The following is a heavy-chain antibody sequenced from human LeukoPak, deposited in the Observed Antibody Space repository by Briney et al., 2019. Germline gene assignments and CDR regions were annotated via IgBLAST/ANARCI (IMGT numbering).Heavy chain of an antibody. Sequence: GGSLRLSCVASEFTFNNYAMNWVRQAPGKGLEWVAAVSGSGGSTYHADSVRGRFTISRDNSKDTLYLQMSSLRVEDTAVYHCAKGLSASGRFNAFDIWGQGTMVTISS. V-gene: IGHV3-23*01. CDR2: VSGSGGST. CDR1: EFTFNNYA. D-gene: IGHD3-3*01. J-gene: IGHJ3*02. CDR3: AKGLSASGRFNAFDI.